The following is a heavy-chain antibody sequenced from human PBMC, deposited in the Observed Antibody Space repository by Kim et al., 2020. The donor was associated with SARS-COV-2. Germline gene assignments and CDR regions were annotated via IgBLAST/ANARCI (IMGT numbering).Heavy chain of an antibody. J-gene: IGHJ6*03. Sequence: ADSVKGRFTISRHNSKNTLYLQMNSLRAEDTAVYYCATSSLDYYYYYMDVWGKGTTVTVSS. V-gene: IGHV3-53*01. CDR3: ATSSLDYYYYYMDV. D-gene: IGHD3-16*01.